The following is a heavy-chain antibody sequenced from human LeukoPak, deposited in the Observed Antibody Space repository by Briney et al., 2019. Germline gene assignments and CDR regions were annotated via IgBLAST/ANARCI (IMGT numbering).Heavy chain of an antibody. CDR1: GGSISSYY. J-gene: IGHJ6*03. CDR2: IYYSGST. CDR3: ARNGYCSGGSCYAPLYYYMDV. V-gene: IGHV4-59*01. D-gene: IGHD2-15*01. Sequence: PSETLSLTCTVSGGSISSYYWSWIRQPPGKGLEWIGYIYYSGSTNYNPSLKSRVTISVDTSKNQFSLKLSSVTAADTAVYYCARNGYCSGGSCYAPLYYYMDVWGKGTTVTVSS.